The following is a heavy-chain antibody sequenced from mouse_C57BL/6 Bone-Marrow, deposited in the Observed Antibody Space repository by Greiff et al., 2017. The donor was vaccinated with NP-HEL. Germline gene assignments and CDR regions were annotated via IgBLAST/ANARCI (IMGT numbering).Heavy chain of an antibody. CDR2: IHPNSGST. Sequence: QVQLQQPGAELVKPGASVKLSCKASGYTFTSYWMHWVKQRPGQGLEWIGMIHPNSGSTNYNEKFKSKATLTVDKSSSTAYMQLSSLTSEDSAVYYCARAGYYGSSPYAMDYWGSRNLSHRLL. CDR3: ARAGYYGSSPYAMDY. CDR1: GYTFTSYW. J-gene: IGHJ4*01. D-gene: IGHD1-1*01. V-gene: IGHV1-64*01.